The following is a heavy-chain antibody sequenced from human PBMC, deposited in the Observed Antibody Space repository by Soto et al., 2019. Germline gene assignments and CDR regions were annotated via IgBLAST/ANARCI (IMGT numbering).Heavy chain of an antibody. J-gene: IGHJ3*02. CDR2: ISSSGTI. D-gene: IGHD5-12*01. CDR3: TKEKSVMYSGYDAFDI. CDR1: GFTFSSYE. Sequence: GGSLRLSCAASGFTFSSYEMDWVRQAPGKGLEWVAYISSSGTILYGDSVKGRFTISGDNADNSLYLQMNSLTAEDTAVYYCTKEKSVMYSGYDAFDIWGRGTMVTVS. V-gene: IGHV3-48*03.